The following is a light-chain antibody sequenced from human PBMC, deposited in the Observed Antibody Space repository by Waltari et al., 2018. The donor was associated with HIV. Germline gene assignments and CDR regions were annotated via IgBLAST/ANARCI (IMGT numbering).Light chain of an antibody. Sequence: QPALTQPASVSGSPGQSITISCTGTSSDVGGYNYVSWYQQHPGKAPKPMIYEVSNRPSGVSNRFSGSKSGNTASLTISGLQAEDEADYYCSSYTSSSRGVFGGGTKLTVL. V-gene: IGLV2-14*01. CDR2: EVS. CDR1: SSDVGGYNY. CDR3: SSYTSSSRGV. J-gene: IGLJ3*02.